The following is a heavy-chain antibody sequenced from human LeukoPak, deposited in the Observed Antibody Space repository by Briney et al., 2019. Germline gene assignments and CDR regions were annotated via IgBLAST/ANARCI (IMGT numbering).Heavy chain of an antibody. CDR3: ARGLLWFGDPVGAFDI. J-gene: IGHJ3*02. Sequence: SQTLYITCTVAGGSISSYYWSWIHQPPPKEQHLTGYIYYSGSTNYNPSLKSRVTISVDTSKNQFSLKLSSVTAADTAVYYCARGLLWFGDPVGAFDIWGQGTMVTVSS. V-gene: IGHV4-59*01. D-gene: IGHD3-10*01. CDR2: IYYSGST. CDR1: GGSISSYY.